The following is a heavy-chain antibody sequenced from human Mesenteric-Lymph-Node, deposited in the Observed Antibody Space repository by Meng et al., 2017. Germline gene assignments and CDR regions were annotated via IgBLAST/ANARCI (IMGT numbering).Heavy chain of an antibody. CDR2: IKQDGSEK. CDR3: ARNDAFDI. CDR1: GYSLSNYW. Sequence: GESLKISCAASGYSLSNYWRSCVRQAPGKGLEWVANIKQDGSEKYYVDSVKGRFTISRDNAKNSLYLQMNSLRAEDTAVYYCARNDAFDIWGQGTMVTVSS. V-gene: IGHV3-7*01. J-gene: IGHJ3*02.